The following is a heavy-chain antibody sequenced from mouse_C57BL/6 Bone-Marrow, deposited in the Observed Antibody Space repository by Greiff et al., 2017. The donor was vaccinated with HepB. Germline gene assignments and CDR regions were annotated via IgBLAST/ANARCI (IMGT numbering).Heavy chain of an antibody. Sequence: QVQLKQSGPELVKPGASVKISCKASGYAFSSSWMNWVKQRPGKGLEWIGRIYPGDGDTNYNGKFKGKATLTADKSSSTAYMQLSSLTSEDSAVYFCARWQTAQADYWGQGTTLTVSS. CDR1: GYAFSSSW. J-gene: IGHJ2*01. CDR2: IYPGDGDT. D-gene: IGHD3-2*02. CDR3: ARWQTAQADY. V-gene: IGHV1-82*01.